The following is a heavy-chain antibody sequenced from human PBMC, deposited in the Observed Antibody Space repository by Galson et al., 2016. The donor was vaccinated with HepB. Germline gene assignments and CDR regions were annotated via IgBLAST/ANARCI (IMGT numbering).Heavy chain of an antibody. J-gene: IGHJ6*02. Sequence: TLSLTCTVSGGSISSGDYYWSWIRQPPGKGLEWIGHIYYSGSTYYNPSLKSRITISVDTSKNQFSLTLTSVTAADTAVYYCARAAGGVITTYYYYVMDVWGQGTTVTVSS. CDR3: ARAAGGVITTYYYYVMDV. V-gene: IGHV4-30-4*01. D-gene: IGHD2-21*01. CDR1: GGSISSGDYY. CDR2: IYYSGST.